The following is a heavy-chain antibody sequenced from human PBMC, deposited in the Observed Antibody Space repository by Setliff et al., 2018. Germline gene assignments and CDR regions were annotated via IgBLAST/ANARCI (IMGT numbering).Heavy chain of an antibody. CDR2: IYTSGST. CDR3: ARSIGLWFVD. J-gene: IGHJ4*02. V-gene: IGHV4-61*02. Sequence: SETLSLTCAVSGYSISSGSYYWSWIRQPAGKGLEWIGRIYTSGSTNYNPSLKSRVTISVDTSKNQFSLKLSSVTAADTAVYYCARSIGLWFVDWGQGTLVTVSS. CDR1: GYSISSGSYY. D-gene: IGHD5-18*01.